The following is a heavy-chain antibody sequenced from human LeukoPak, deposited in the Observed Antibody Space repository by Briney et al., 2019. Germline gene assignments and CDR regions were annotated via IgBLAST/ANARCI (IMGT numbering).Heavy chain of an antibody. D-gene: IGHD3-10*01. V-gene: IGHV4-59*12. CDR1: GGSISSYY. Sequence: SETLSLTCTVSGGSISSYYWSWIRQPPGKGLEWIGYIYYSGSTNYNPSLKSRVTISVDTSKNQFSLKLSSVTAADTAVYYCARGRRYYGSGSYYKPGWFDPWGQGTLVTVSS. CDR2: IYYSGST. J-gene: IGHJ5*02. CDR3: ARGRRYYGSGSYYKPGWFDP.